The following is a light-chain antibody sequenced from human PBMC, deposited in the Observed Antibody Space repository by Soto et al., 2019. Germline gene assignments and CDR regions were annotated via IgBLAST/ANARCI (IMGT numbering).Light chain of an antibody. CDR3: QQYGSSSIT. Sequence: EIVLTQSPGTLSLSPGEIATLFFSASQSGSDSYLAWYQQKPGQPPRLLIYGVSSRGYGIPDRFSGSGSGTDFTLTISRLEPEDFAVYYCQQYGSSSITFGQGTRLEIK. J-gene: IGKJ5*01. V-gene: IGKV3-20*01. CDR1: QSGSDSY. CDR2: GVS.